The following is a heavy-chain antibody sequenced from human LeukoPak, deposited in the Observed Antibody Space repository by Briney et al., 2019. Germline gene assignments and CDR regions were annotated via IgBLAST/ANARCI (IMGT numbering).Heavy chain of an antibody. CDR1: GFTFSSYV. J-gene: IGHJ4*02. Sequence: GGSLRLSCAASGFTFSSYVMHWVRQAPGKGLEWVAIISYDGSNKYYADSVKGRFTISRDNSKNTLYLQMNSLRAEDTAVYYCARDRNRLDYDFWSGYQDYFDYWGQGTLVTVSS. CDR3: ARDRNRLDYDFWSGYQDYFDY. CDR2: ISYDGSNK. V-gene: IGHV3-30*04. D-gene: IGHD3-3*01.